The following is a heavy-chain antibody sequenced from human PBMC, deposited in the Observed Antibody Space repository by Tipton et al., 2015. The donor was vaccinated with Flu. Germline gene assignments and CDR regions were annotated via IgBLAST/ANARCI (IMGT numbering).Heavy chain of an antibody. CDR2: INPNSGGT. Sequence: QLVQSGPEVKKPGASVKVSCKASGYTFTGYYMHWVRQAPGQGLEWMGRINPNSGGTNYAQKFQGRVTMTRDTSISTAYMELSRLGSDDTAVYYCAREDGDRINYYYYGMDVWGQGTTVTVSS. CDR3: AREDGDRINYYYYGMDV. D-gene: IGHD4-17*01. J-gene: IGHJ6*02. V-gene: IGHV1-2*06. CDR1: GYTFTGYY.